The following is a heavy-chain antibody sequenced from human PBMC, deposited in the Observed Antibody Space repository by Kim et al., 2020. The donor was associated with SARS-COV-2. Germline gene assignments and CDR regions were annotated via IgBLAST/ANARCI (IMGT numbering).Heavy chain of an antibody. Sequence: GGSLRLSYAASGFTITTYASSWVRQAPGKGLEWVSAIDNGGDTFYADSVKGRFTISRDNSKNTLYLLMNSLRAEDTAAYYCAKLNWDDGNNYWGQGSLVT. CDR2: IDNGGDT. D-gene: IGHD1-1*01. J-gene: IGHJ4*02. CDR3: AKLNWDDGNNY. V-gene: IGHV3-23*01. CDR1: GFTITTYA.